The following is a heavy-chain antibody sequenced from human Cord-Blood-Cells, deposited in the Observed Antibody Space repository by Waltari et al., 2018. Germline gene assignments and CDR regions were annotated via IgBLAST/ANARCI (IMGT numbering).Heavy chain of an antibody. D-gene: IGHD3-10*01. CDR1: GFNFRSYS. CDR2: ISYDGSNK. Sequence: QVQLVESGGGVVQPGRSLRLSCAASGFNFRSYSMHWGRQAPGKGLEWGAVISYDGSNKYYADSVKGRFTISRDNSKNTLYLQMNSLRAEDTAVYYCARDYYGSGSYYWGQGTLVTVSS. V-gene: IGHV3-30*04. CDR3: ARDYYGSGSYY. J-gene: IGHJ4*02.